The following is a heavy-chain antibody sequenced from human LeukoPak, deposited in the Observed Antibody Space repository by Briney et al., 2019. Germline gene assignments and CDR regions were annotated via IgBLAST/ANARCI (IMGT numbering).Heavy chain of an antibody. J-gene: IGHJ4*02. CDR2: IRRDGSEK. Sequence: GGSLRLSCAASGFTFSIYWMSWVRQAPGKGLEWVANIRRDGSEKYYVDSVKGRFTISRDSAKNSLYLQMSSLRAEDTAVYYCARASSSYYLYYFDYWGQGTLVTVSS. V-gene: IGHV3-7*01. CDR3: ARASSSYYLYYFDY. CDR1: GFTFSIYW. D-gene: IGHD3-22*01.